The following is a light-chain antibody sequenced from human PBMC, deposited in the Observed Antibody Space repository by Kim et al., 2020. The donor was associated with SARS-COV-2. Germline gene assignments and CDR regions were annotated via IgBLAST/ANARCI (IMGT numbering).Light chain of an antibody. V-gene: IGLV3-1*01. CDR1: KLGDKY. CDR2: QDS. Sequence: SYELTQPPSVSVSPGQTASITCSGDKLGDKYACWYQQKPGQSPVLVIYQDSKRPSGIPERFSGSNSGNTATLTISGTQAMDEADCYCQAWDSSVVFGGGT. J-gene: IGLJ2*01. CDR3: QAWDSSVV.